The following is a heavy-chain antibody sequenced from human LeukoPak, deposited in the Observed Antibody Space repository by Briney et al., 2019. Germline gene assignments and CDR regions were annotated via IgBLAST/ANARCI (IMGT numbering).Heavy chain of an antibody. Sequence: VGSLRLSCAASGITVSSYAMSWVRQAPGKGLDWVSSICGSGGSTHYADSVKGRFTISRDNAKNTLYLQMDSLRGEDTAVYYCAKRTEYCSSTRCAFWYFDLWGRGTLVTVSS. J-gene: IGHJ2*01. V-gene: IGHV3-23*01. CDR1: GITVSSYA. CDR2: ICGSGGST. CDR3: AKRTEYCSSTRCAFWYFDL. D-gene: IGHD2-2*01.